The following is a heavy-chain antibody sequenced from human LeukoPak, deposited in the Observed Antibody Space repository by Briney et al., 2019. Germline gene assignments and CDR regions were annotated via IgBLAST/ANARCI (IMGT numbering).Heavy chain of an antibody. J-gene: IGHJ4*02. CDR1: GFTFSSYS. D-gene: IGHD3-3*01. CDR3: ATLLANYDFWSGEVTEVGYFDY. Sequence: PGGSLRLSCAASGFTFSSYSMNWVRQAPGKGLEWVSSISSSSSYIYYADSVKGRFTISRDNAKNSLYLQMNSLRAEDTAVYYCATLLANYDFWSGEVTEVGYFDYWGQGTLVTVSS. V-gene: IGHV3-21*01. CDR2: ISSSSSYI.